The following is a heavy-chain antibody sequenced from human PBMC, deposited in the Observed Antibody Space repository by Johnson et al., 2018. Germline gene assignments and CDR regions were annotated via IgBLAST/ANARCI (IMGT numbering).Heavy chain of an antibody. CDR3: WRGNGGDAFDI. CDR2: ISYDGSNK. D-gene: IGHD7-27*01. J-gene: IGHJ3*02. V-gene: IGHV3-30*03. Sequence: VQLGESGGGVVEPGRSLRLSCAASGFTFSSYGMHWVRQAPGKGLEWVAVISYDGSNKYYADSVKGRFTISRENYKNTLYLQMKSLRVEDTAGYYCWRGNGGDAFDIWGQGTMVTVSS. CDR1: GFTFSSYG.